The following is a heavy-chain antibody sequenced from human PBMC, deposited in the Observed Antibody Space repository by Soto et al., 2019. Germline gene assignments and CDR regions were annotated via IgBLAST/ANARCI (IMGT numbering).Heavy chain of an antibody. J-gene: IGHJ4*02. V-gene: IGHV4-31*03. D-gene: IGHD5-12*01. Sequence: QVQLQESGPGLVKPSQTLSLTCTVSGGSISSGGYYWSWIRQHPGKGLEWIGYIYYSGSTYYNPSLKSRVTISVDTSKNQFSLKLSSVTAGDTAVYYCARDNSGYGHYFDYWGQGTLVTVSS. CDR3: ARDNSGYGHYFDY. CDR1: GGSISSGGYY. CDR2: IYYSGST.